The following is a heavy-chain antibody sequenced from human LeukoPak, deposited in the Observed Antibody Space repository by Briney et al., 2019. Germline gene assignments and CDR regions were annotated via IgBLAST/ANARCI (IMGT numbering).Heavy chain of an antibody. J-gene: IGHJ4*02. CDR1: GFTFSSFA. CDR2: ISKDGRDK. V-gene: IGHV3-30*18. CDR3: AKDPRIAAVYYLDY. Sequence: GGSLRLSCVASGFTFSSFAMHWVRQAPGKGLEWVAVISKDGRDKHHADSVKGRFTISRDNSKNTLYLQMNSLRVEDTAVYFCAKDPRIAAVYYLDYWGQGTLLTVSS. D-gene: IGHD6-6*01.